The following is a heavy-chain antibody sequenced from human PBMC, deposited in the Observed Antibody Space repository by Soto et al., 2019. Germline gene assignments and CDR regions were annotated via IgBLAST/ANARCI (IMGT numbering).Heavy chain of an antibody. Sequence: SETLSLTCTVSGGSISSYYWSWIRQPPGKGLEWIGYIYYSGSTNYNPSLKGRVTISVDTSKNQFSLKLSSVTAADTAVYYCASATFRVYFDYWGQGTLVTVS. J-gene: IGHJ4*02. CDR1: GGSISSYY. CDR2: IYYSGST. D-gene: IGHD1-26*01. V-gene: IGHV4-59*01. CDR3: ASATFRVYFDY.